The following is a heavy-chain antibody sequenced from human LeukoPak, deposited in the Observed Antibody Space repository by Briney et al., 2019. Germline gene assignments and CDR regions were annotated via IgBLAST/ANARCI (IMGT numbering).Heavy chain of an antibody. CDR2: IRSKAYGGTT. CDR1: GFTFGDYA. J-gene: IGHJ4*02. V-gene: IGHV3-49*03. Sequence: GGSLRLSCTASGFTFGDYAMSWFRQAPGKGLEWVGFIRSKAYGGTTEYAASVKGRFTISRDDSKSIAYLQMNSLKTEDTAVYYCTNSYYDSSGYYLDYWGQGTLVTVSS. D-gene: IGHD3-22*01. CDR3: TNSYYDSSGYYLDY.